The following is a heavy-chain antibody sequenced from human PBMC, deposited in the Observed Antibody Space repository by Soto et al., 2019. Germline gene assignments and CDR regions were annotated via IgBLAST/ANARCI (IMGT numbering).Heavy chain of an antibody. CDR1: GGSISSGGYY. D-gene: IGHD4-17*01. J-gene: IGHJ6*02. CDR3: ARGGNGDLLYYYYYGMDV. Sequence: QVQLQESGPGLVKPSQTLSLTCTVSGGSISSGGYYWSWIRQRPGKGLEWIGYIYYSGSTYYNPSLKSRGTISVDTSKNPFSLKLSSVTAADTAVYYCARGGNGDLLYYYYYGMDVWGQGTTVTVSS. V-gene: IGHV4-31*03. CDR2: IYYSGST.